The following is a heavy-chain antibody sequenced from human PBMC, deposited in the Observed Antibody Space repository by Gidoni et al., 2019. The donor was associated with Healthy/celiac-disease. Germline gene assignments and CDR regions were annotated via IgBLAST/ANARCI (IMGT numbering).Heavy chain of an antibody. D-gene: IGHD5-18*01. J-gene: IGHJ6*02. CDR1: GSSLPRGGYY. Sequence: QVQLQESGPGLVKPSQTLSLTCTVSGSSLPRGGYYLTWTPHTPRKGRGLTVFHLSPGIHHHPGKGLEWIGYIYYSGSTYYNPSLKSRVTISVDTSKNQFSLKLSSVTAADTAVYYCARARGGYSYGRGVYYYYGMDVWGQGTTVTVSS. CDR3: ARARGGYSYGRGVYYYYGMDV. CDR2: IYYSGST. V-gene: IGHV4-31*03.